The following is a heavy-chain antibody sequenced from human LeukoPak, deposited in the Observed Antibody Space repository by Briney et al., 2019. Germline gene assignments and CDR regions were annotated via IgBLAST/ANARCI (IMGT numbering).Heavy chain of an antibody. CDR2: INSDGSST. J-gene: IGHJ4*02. CDR3: ARGHISAAGNFDY. V-gene: IGHV3-74*01. D-gene: IGHD6-13*01. CDR1: GFTFSSYW. Sequence: GGSLRLSCAASGFTFSSYWMHWVRQAPGKGLVWVSRINSDGSSTSYADSVKGRFTISRDNAKNSLYLQMNSLRAEDAAVYYCARGHISAAGNFDYWGQGTLVTVSS.